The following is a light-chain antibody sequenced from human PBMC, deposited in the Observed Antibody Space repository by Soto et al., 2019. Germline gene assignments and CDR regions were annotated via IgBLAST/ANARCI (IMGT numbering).Light chain of an antibody. J-gene: IGLJ2*01. Sequence: QSVLTQSPSASASLGASVKLTCTLSSGHSSYAIAWHQQQPEKGPRYLMNLNSDGSHSKGDGIPDRFSGSSSGTERYLAISSLQSEDEADYYCQTWGTGIPFGGGTKLTVL. V-gene: IGLV4-69*01. CDR2: LNSDGSH. CDR3: QTWGTGIP. CDR1: SGHSSYA.